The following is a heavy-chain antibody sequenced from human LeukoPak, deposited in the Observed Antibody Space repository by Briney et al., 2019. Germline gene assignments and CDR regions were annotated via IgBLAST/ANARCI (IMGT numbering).Heavy chain of an antibody. Sequence: GGSLRLSCAASGFTFSSYAMHWVRQAPGKGLEWAAVISYDGSNKYYADSVKGRFTISSDNSKNPLYLQMNSLRAEDTAVYYCASGAAAGKGDWFDPWGQGTLVTVSS. D-gene: IGHD6-13*01. CDR1: GFTFSSYA. CDR2: ISYDGSNK. J-gene: IGHJ5*02. V-gene: IGHV3-30*01. CDR3: ASGAAAGKGDWFDP.